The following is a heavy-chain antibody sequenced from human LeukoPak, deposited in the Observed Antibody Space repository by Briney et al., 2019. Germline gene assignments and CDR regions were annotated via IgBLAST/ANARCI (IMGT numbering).Heavy chain of an antibody. D-gene: IGHD6-19*01. V-gene: IGHV3-53*04. CDR1: GFTVSSNY. Sequence: GGSLRLSCAASGFTVSSNYMSWVRQAPGKGLEWASVIYSGGSTYYADSVKGRFTISRHNSKNPLYLQMNSLRAEDTAVYYCARAAAVAGTAIYYYGMDVWGQGTTVTVSS. J-gene: IGHJ6*02. CDR2: IYSGGST. CDR3: ARAAAVAGTAIYYYGMDV.